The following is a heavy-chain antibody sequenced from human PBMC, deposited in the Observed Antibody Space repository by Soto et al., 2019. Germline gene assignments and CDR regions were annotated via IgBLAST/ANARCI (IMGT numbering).Heavy chain of an antibody. CDR2: IYYSGST. V-gene: IGHV4-30-4*01. J-gene: IGHJ4*02. D-gene: IGHD3-3*01. CDR1: GGSISSGDYY. CDR3: ARGTTTIFGVVSPFDY. Sequence: NPSETLSLTCTVSGGSISSGDYYWSWIRQPPGKGLEWIGYIYYSGSTYYNPSLKSRVTISVDTSKNQFSLKLSSVTAADTAVYYCARGTTTIFGVVSPFDYWGQGTLVTVSS.